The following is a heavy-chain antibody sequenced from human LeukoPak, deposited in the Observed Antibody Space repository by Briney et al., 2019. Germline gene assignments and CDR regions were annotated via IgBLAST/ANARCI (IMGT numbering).Heavy chain of an antibody. CDR2: INPYSGGT. CDR3: ARDLAFGEMVTNRGAFDI. CDR1: GYTFTGYY. D-gene: IGHD5-24*01. V-gene: IGHV1-2*02. Sequence: ASVKVSCKASGYTFTGYYIHWVRQAPGQGLEWMGWINPYSGGTNCAQRFQDRVTMTRDTSISTVYMELTRLRSDDTAVYYCARDLAFGEMVTNRGAFDIWGQGTMVTVSS. J-gene: IGHJ3*02.